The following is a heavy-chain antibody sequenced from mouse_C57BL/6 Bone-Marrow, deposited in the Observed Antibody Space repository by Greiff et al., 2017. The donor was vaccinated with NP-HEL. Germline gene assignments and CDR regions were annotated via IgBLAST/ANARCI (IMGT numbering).Heavy chain of an antibody. Sequence: EVKVEESGGGLVQPGGSLKLSCAASGFTFSDYYMYWVRQTPEKRLEWVAYISNGGGSTYYPDTVKGRFTISRDNAKNTLYLQMSRLKSEDTAMYYCAIQDSSVLFPYWGQGTLVTVSA. V-gene: IGHV5-12*01. CDR3: AIQDSSVLFPY. D-gene: IGHD3-2*02. J-gene: IGHJ3*01. CDR1: GFTFSDYY. CDR2: ISNGGGST.